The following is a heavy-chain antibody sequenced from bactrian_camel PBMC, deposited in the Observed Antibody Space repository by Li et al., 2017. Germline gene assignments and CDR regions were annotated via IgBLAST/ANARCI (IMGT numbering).Heavy chain of an antibody. J-gene: IGHJ6*01. V-gene: IGHV3-2*01. Sequence: HVQLVESGGGLVQPGGSLSVSCATSGFGFSSADMTWVRQATGKGLEWVSTIETGSGTTYYPDSTKGRFTISNDNARNTLYLQMNSLKPDDTAVYYCAADPLYSDYGDILGYWGQGTQVTVS. CDR1: GFGFSSAD. CDR3: AADPLYSDYGDILGY. CDR2: IETGSGTT. D-gene: IGHD4*01.